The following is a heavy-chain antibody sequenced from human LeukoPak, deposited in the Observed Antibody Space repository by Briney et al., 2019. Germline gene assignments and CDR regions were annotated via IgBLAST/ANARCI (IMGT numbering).Heavy chain of an antibody. CDR1: GFTFSSYS. D-gene: IGHD3-10*01. CDR2: ISSSSSYI. Sequence: PGGSLRLSCAASGFTFSSYSMNWVRQAQGKGREWVSSISSSSSYIYYADSVKGRFTISRDNAKNSLYLQMNSLRAEDTAVYYCARDQGSGRNYFDYWGQGTLVTVSS. CDR3: ARDQGSGRNYFDY. V-gene: IGHV3-21*01. J-gene: IGHJ4*02.